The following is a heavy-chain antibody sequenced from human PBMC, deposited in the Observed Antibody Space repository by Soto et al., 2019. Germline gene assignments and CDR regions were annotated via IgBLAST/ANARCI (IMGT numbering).Heavy chain of an antibody. CDR1: GGSISSSSYY. CDR3: ARVVVSPNYYYYYGLDV. J-gene: IGHJ6*02. Sequence: SENLSLTCTVSGGSISSSSYYWGWIRQPPGKGLEWIGSIYYSGSTYYTPSLRSRVTISVDTSKNQFLLKLSSVTAAETAVYYCARVVVSPNYYYYYGLDVWGQGTTVTVS. D-gene: IGHD2-15*01. CDR2: IYYSGST. V-gene: IGHV4-39*01.